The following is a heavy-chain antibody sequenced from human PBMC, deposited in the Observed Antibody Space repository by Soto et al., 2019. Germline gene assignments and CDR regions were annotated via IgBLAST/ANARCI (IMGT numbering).Heavy chain of an antibody. V-gene: IGHV4-4*02. Sequence: SETLSLTCAVSGGSISSSNWWSWVRQPPGKGLEWIGEIYHSGSTNYNPSLKSRVTISVDKSKNQFSLKLSSVTAADTAVYYCARARENYYYGMDVWGQGTTVTV. CDR3: ARARENYYYGMDV. CDR1: GGSISSSNW. J-gene: IGHJ6*02. CDR2: IYHSGST.